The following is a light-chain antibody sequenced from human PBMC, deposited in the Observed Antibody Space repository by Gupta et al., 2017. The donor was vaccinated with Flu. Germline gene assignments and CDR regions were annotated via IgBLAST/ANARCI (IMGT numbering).Light chain of an antibody. CDR2: DAS. V-gene: IGKV3-11*01. CDR3: QQRSNWPPIT. Sequence: EIVLTQSPATLSLSPGERATLSCRASQSVSSFLAWYQQKPGQAPRLLIYDASNRDTGIPARFSGSGFGKDFTLTINSREPEDFAVYYCQQRSNWPPITFGGGTKVEIK. CDR1: QSVSSF. J-gene: IGKJ4*01.